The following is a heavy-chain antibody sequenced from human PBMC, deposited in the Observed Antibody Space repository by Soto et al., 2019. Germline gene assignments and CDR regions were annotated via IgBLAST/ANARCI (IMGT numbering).Heavy chain of an antibody. Sequence: ASVKVSCKASGYTFTSYYLHWVRQAPGQGLEWMGIINPTDGSTIYAQKFQGRVIMTRDTSTSTVYMDPSSLRSEDTAVYYCARGSKGSSWYAYWFDPWGQGTLVTVSS. CDR3: ARGSKGSSWYAYWFDP. CDR1: GYTFTSYY. J-gene: IGHJ5*02. V-gene: IGHV1-46*01. D-gene: IGHD6-13*01. CDR2: INPTDGST.